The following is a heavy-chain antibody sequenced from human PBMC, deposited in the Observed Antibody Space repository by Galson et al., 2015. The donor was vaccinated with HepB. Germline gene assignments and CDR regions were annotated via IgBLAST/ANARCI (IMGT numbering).Heavy chain of an antibody. CDR2: IKEDGSEK. Sequence: SLRLSCAASGFMFSSYWMSWVRQAPGKGLEWVANIKEDGSEKYYVDSVKGRFTISRDNAKNSLYLQMNSLRAEDTAVYYCVRDRSCTSTSCFPSYYFDYWGQGTLVTVSS. J-gene: IGHJ4*02. D-gene: IGHD2-2*01. CDR1: GFMFSSYW. V-gene: IGHV3-7*01. CDR3: VRDRSCTSTSCFPSYYFDY.